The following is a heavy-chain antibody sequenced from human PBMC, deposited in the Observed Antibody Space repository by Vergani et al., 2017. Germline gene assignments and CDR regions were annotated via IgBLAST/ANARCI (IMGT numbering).Heavy chain of an antibody. Sequence: EVQLVESGGGLVKPGGSLRLSCAASGFTFSSYSMNWVRQAPGKGLEWVSSISSSSSYIYYADSVKGRFTISRDNAKYSLYLQMNSLRAEDTAVYYCAREDGGSSGWYVDYWGQGTLVTVSS. CDR2: ISSSSSYI. CDR3: AREDGGSSGWYVDY. CDR1: GFTFSSYS. D-gene: IGHD6-19*01. J-gene: IGHJ4*02. V-gene: IGHV3-21*01.